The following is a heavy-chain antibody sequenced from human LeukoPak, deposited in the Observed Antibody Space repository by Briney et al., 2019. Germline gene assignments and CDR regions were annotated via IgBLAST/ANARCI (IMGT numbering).Heavy chain of an antibody. D-gene: IGHD6-19*01. CDR3: ARLYSSGWPLECMDV. Sequence: ASVKVSCKASGYTFTSYAVSWVRQAPGQGLEYMGYVSAYNGNTNYAQNLQGGVTMTTDTSTTTVYMELRSLRSDDTAVYYCARLYSSGWPLECMDVWGQGTTVTVSS. CDR2: VSAYNGNT. V-gene: IGHV1-18*01. CDR1: GYTFTSYA. J-gene: IGHJ6*02.